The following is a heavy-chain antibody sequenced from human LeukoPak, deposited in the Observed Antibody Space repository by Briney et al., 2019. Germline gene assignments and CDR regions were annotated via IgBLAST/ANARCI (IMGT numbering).Heavy chain of an antibody. CDR3: AKVPSGDYVGGFDI. J-gene: IGHJ3*02. Sequence: GGSLRLSCAASGFTFNTYAMSWVRQAPGKGLEWVSAISGSGSGGNTYYADSVKGRFTISRDNSKNTLYLQMNSLRAEDTALYYCAKVPSGDYVGGFDIWRQGTMVTVSS. CDR1: GFTFNTYA. V-gene: IGHV3-23*01. CDR2: ISGSGSGGNT. D-gene: IGHD4-17*01.